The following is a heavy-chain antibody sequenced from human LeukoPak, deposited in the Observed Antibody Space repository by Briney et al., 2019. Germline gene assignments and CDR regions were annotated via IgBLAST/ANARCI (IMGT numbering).Heavy chain of an antibody. Sequence: SETLSLTCTVSGGSISSSSYYWGWIRQPPGKGLEWIGSIYYSGSTYYNPSLKSRVTISVDTSKNQFSLRLSSVTAADTAVYYCARLIPAAIGFLSLYMDVWGKGTTVTVSS. D-gene: IGHD2-2*01. CDR1: GGSISSSSYY. CDR2: IYYSGST. V-gene: IGHV4-39*07. CDR3: ARLIPAAIGFLSLYMDV. J-gene: IGHJ6*03.